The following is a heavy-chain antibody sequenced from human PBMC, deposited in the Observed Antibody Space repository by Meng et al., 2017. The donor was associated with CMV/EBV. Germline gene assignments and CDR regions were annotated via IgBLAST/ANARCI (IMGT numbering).Heavy chain of an antibody. CDR2: IKSKTDGGTT. J-gene: IGHJ6*02. D-gene: IGHD2-2*03. CDR1: GFTFSNAW. CDR3: TTDGFYYGMDV. V-gene: IGHV3-15*01. Sequence: GESLKIFCAASGFTFSNAWMSWVRQAPGKGLEWVGRIKSKTDGGTTDYAAPVKGRFTISRDDSKNTLYLQMNSLKTEDTAVYYCTTDGFYYGMDVWGQGTTVTVSS.